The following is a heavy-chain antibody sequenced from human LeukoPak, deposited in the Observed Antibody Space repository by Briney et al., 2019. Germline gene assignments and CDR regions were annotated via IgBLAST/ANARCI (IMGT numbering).Heavy chain of an antibody. D-gene: IGHD2-2*01. Sequence: PSETLSLTCTVSGGSISSSSYYWGWIRQPPGKGLEWIGSIYYSGSTYYNPSLKSRVTISVDTSKNQFSLKLTSVTAADTAVYYCARPGLGYCSSTSCHDAFDIWGQGTMVTVSS. V-gene: IGHV4-39*01. CDR3: ARPGLGYCSSTSCHDAFDI. CDR2: IYYSGST. CDR1: GGSISSSSYY. J-gene: IGHJ3*02.